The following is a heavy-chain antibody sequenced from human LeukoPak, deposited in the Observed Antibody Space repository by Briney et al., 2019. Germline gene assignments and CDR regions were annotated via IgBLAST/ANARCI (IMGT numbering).Heavy chain of an antibody. CDR2: ISGSGGNT. Sequence: GGSLRLSCAASGFTFTSYARAWVRQAPGKGLEWVSAISGSGGNTFYADSVKGRFTISRDNSKNTLYLQMHSLRPEDTAVYFCARIPPLSVAGTKRYFDSWGQGTLVTVSS. CDR3: ARIPPLSVAGTKRYFDS. J-gene: IGHJ4*02. V-gene: IGHV3-23*01. CDR1: GFTFTSYA. D-gene: IGHD6-19*01.